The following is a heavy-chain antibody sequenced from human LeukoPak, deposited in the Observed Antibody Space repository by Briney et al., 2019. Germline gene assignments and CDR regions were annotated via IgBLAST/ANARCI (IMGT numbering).Heavy chain of an antibody. CDR3: ARAGHRGYSGYDSSYYYYGMDV. D-gene: IGHD5-12*01. J-gene: IGHJ6*02. Sequence: SVKVSCKASGGTFSSYAISWVRQAPGQGLERMGRIIPILGIANYAQKFQGRVTITADKSTSTAYMELSSLRSEDTAVYYCARAGHRGYSGYDSSYYYYGMDVWGQGTTVTVSS. CDR2: IIPILGIA. CDR1: GGTFSSYA. V-gene: IGHV1-69*04.